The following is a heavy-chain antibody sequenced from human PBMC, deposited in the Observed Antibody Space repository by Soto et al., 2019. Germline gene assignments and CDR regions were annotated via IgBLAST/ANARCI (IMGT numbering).Heavy chain of an antibody. Sequence: KTSETLSLTCTVSGGSISSGGYYWSWIRQHPGKGLEWIGYIYYSGSTYYNPPLKSRVTISVDTSKNQFSLKLSSATAADTAVYYCARDEGYKMLLFPYWGQGTLVTVSS. J-gene: IGHJ4*02. CDR3: ARDEGYKMLLFPY. CDR2: IYYSGST. CDR1: GGSISSGGYY. D-gene: IGHD2-2*01. V-gene: IGHV4-31*03.